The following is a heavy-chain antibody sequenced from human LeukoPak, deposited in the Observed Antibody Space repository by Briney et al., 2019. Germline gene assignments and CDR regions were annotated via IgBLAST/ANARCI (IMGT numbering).Heavy chain of an antibody. Sequence: SETLSLTCAVYGGSFSGYYWSWIRQPPGKGLEWIGEINHSGSTNYNQSLKSRVTISVDTSKNQFSLKLSSVTAADTAVYYCAVRDGYNLDYWGQGTLVTVSS. J-gene: IGHJ4*02. D-gene: IGHD5-24*01. CDR3: AVRDGYNLDY. CDR1: GGSFSGYY. CDR2: INHSGST. V-gene: IGHV4-34*01.